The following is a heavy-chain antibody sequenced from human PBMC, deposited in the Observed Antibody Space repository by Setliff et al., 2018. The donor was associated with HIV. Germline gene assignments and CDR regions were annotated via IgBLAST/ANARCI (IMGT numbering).Heavy chain of an antibody. V-gene: IGHV3-66*03. J-gene: IGHJ4*02. CDR1: GFTVSTKY. CDR2: LYPSGIT. D-gene: IGHD1-26*01. Sequence: PEGSLRLSCVVSGFTVSTKYMSWVRQAPGKGLEWVSILYPSGITNYAASVKGRFTISRDSSDTTVSLQMNSLRSEDTAIYYCARDRGTQHYSFDYWGQGTLVTVSS. CDR3: ARDRGTQHYSFDY.